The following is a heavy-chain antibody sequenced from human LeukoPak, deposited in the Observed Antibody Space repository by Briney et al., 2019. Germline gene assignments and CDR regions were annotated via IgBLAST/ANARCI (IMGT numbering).Heavy chain of an antibody. CDR2: IYPGDPDT. J-gene: IGHJ4*02. V-gene: IGHV5-51*01. Sequence: GESLKISCRGSGYSFNTYWIGWVRQMPGKGLEWMGIIYPGDPDTRYSPSFRGQVTMSADKSINTAYLQWSSLKASDTAMYFCARRQGCSTSSCPPDSWGQGTLVTVSS. CDR1: GYSFNTYW. CDR3: ARRQGCSTSSCPPDS. D-gene: IGHD2-2*01.